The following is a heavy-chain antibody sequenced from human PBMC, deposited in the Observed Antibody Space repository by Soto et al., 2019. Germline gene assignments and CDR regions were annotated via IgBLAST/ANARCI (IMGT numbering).Heavy chain of an antibody. CDR1: GYSFTIDW. D-gene: IGHD6-6*01. CDR3: ARQGSSAGLGLDY. V-gene: IGHV5-51*01. Sequence: PGESLKISCKGSGYSFTIDWIAWVRQMPGKGLEWMGIIYPSDSDTRYSPSFQGQVTMSADKSISTAYLEWSRLKASDTAKYYCARQGSSAGLGLDYWGQGTLVTVSS. CDR2: IYPSDSDT. J-gene: IGHJ4*02.